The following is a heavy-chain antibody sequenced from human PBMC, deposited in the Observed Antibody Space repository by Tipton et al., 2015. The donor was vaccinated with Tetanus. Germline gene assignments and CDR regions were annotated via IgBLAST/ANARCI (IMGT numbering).Heavy chain of an antibody. J-gene: IGHJ4*02. V-gene: IGHV4-59*01. CDR3: AGQGTAGY. CDR2: IYYSGST. Sequence: TLSLTCTVSGGSISSYYWSWIRQPPGKGLEWIGYIYYSGSTNYNPSLKSRVTISVDTSKNQFSLKLSSVTAADTAVYYCAGQGTAGYWGQGTLVTVSS. D-gene: IGHD3-10*01. CDR1: GGSISSYY.